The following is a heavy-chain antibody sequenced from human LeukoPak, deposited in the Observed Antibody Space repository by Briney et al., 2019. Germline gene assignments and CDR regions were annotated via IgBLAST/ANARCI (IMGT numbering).Heavy chain of an antibody. CDR1: GFTFSNAW. CDR3: TTSYCSSTSCFPEFDY. D-gene: IGHD2-2*01. CDR2: IKSKTDGGTT. V-gene: IGHV3-15*01. J-gene: IGHJ4*02. Sequence: NPGGSLRLSCAASGFTFSNAWMSWVRQAPGKGLEWVGRIKSKTDGGTTDCAAPVKGRFTISRDDSKNTLYLQMNSLKTEDTAVYYCTTSYCSSTSCFPEFDYWGQGTLVTVSS.